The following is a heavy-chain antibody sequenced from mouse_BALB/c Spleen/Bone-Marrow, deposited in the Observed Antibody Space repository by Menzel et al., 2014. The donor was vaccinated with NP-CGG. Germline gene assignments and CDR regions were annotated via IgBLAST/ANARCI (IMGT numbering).Heavy chain of an antibody. CDR2: IWSGGTT. V-gene: IGHV2-2*02. Sequence: VQLQESGPGLVQPSQSLSITSTVSGFSLGSYGVHWIRQSPGQGLEWLGVIWSGGTTDYNAAFISRLSVNKENSKGQVFFKMISLQATDTAIYYCARNWDGVNFDYWGQGTTLTVSS. CDR3: ARNWDGVNFDY. CDR1: GFSLGSYG. D-gene: IGHD4-1*01. J-gene: IGHJ2*01.